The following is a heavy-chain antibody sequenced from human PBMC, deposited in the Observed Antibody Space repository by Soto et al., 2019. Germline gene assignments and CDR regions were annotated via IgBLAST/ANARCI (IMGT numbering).Heavy chain of an antibody. J-gene: IGHJ6*02. D-gene: IGHD3-22*01. Sequence: GASVKVSCKASGGTFSSYAISWVRQAPGQGLEWMGGIIPIFGTANYAQKFQGRVTITADESTSTAYMELSGLRSEDTAVYYCAGGTMIVVVTPYYYYGMDVWCQGTTVTVSS. V-gene: IGHV1-69*13. CDR2: IIPIFGTA. CDR1: GGTFSSYA. CDR3: AGGTMIVVVTPYYYYGMDV.